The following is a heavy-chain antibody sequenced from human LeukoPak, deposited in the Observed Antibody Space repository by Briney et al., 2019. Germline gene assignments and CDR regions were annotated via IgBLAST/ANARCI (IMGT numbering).Heavy chain of an antibody. J-gene: IGHJ4*02. V-gene: IGHV4-38-2*02. D-gene: IGHD3-22*01. CDR2: IYHSGST. Sequence: SETLSLTCAVSGYSISSGYYWGWIRQPPGKGLEWIGSIYHSGSTYYNPSLKSRVTISVDTSKNQFSLKLSSVTAADTAVYYCARDQRAKYYYDSSGLYYFDYWGQGTLVTVSS. CDR3: ARDQRAKYYYDSSGLYYFDY. CDR1: GYSISSGYY.